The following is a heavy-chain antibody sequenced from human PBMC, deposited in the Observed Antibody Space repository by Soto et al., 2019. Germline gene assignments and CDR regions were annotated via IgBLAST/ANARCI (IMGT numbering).Heavy chain of an antibody. V-gene: IGHV3-15*07. D-gene: IGHD2-15*01. CDR3: TTDNCFRGTCYLNF. CDR2: IKSQAVGGTT. Sequence: PGGSLRLSCAVSGFSITSTWMNWVRQAPGEGLEWVGRIKSQAVGGTTAYAASVQGRFTMSRDDSKNTVYLQMNSLKTEDTALYFCTTDNCFRGTCYLNFWGQGTLVTVSS. J-gene: IGHJ4*02. CDR1: GFSITSTW.